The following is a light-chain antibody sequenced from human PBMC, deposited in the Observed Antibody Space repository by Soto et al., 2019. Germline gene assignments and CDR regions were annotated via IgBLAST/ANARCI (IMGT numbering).Light chain of an antibody. Sequence: EIVMTQSPATLPVSPEDRATLSCMASQSVSTNLAWYQHKPGQAPRLLMYGASTRATGIPARFSGSGSGTEFTLTSSSLQSEDFAVSYCQQYHNWPPYTFGQGTKLEIK. J-gene: IGKJ2*01. CDR2: GAS. CDR1: QSVSTN. CDR3: QQYHNWPPYT. V-gene: IGKV3-15*01.